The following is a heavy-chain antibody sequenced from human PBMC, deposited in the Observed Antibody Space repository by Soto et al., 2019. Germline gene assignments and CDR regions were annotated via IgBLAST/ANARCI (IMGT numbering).Heavy chain of an antibody. D-gene: IGHD4-17*01. V-gene: IGHV4-39*01. Sequence: PPETLSLTCTVSGGSVTNSSYYWGWIRQSPGKGLEWIRSVYYRGRSYSKSSVKSRVTISVDTSKNRFSLSLNSVTASDTAVYFCVSQRTTVPTQAYFDYWGPGALVTVSS. CDR3: VSQRTTVPTQAYFDY. CDR2: VYYRGRS. J-gene: IGHJ4*02. CDR1: GGSVTNSSYY.